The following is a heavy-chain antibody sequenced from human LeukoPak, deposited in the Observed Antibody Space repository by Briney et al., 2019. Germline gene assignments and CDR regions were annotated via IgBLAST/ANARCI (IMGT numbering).Heavy chain of an antibody. Sequence: GGSLRLSCAASGFTVSSNYMSWVRQAPGKGLEWVSVIYSGGSTYYADSVKGRFTISRDNSKNTLYLQMNSLRAEDTAVYYCAREVAYGSGSYYDYWGQGTLVTVS. CDR3: AREVAYGSGSYYDY. J-gene: IGHJ4*02. CDR1: GFTVSSNY. V-gene: IGHV3-66*01. CDR2: IYSGGST. D-gene: IGHD3-10*01.